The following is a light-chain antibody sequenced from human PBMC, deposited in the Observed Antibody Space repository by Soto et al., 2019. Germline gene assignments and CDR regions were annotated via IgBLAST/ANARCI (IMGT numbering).Light chain of an antibody. CDR3: QSYDSSLSGGV. J-gene: IGLJ3*02. Sequence: QSVLTQPPSVSGAPGQRVTISCTGSSSNIGAGYDVHWYQQLPGTAPKLLIYGNSNRPSGVPDRLSGSKSGTSASLAITGRQAEDEADYYCQSYDSSLSGGVFGGGTKLTVL. CDR2: GNS. CDR1: SSNIGAGYD. V-gene: IGLV1-40*01.